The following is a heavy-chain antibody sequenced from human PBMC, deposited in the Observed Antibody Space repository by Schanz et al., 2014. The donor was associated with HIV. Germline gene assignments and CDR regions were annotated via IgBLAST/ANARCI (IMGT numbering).Heavy chain of an antibody. V-gene: IGHV1-69*01. Sequence: QVQLVQSGAEVKKPGSSVTVSCKASGGTFSNYAFSWVRQAPGQGLEWMGEIIPVSDTTNYAQKFQDRVTITADEATSTDYMQFSRLSSDDTAVYSCVKIDGYRDLYCYGMDVWGQGTTVTVSS. D-gene: IGHD4-17*01. CDR2: IIPVSDTT. CDR1: GGTFSNYA. CDR3: VKIDGYRDLYCYGMDV. J-gene: IGHJ6*02.